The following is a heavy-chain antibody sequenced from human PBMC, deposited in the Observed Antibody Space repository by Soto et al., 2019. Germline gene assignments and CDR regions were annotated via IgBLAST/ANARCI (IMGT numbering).Heavy chain of an antibody. CDR3: AKDFRSSWYLLPFDY. Sequence: GGSLRLSCAASGFTFSSYAMSWVRQAPGKGLEWVSAISGSGGSTYYADSVKGRFTISRDNSKNTLYLQMNSLRAEDTAVYYCAKDFRSSWYLLPFDYWGQGTLVTVSS. V-gene: IGHV3-23*01. CDR1: GFTFSSYA. CDR2: ISGSGGST. J-gene: IGHJ4*02. D-gene: IGHD6-13*01.